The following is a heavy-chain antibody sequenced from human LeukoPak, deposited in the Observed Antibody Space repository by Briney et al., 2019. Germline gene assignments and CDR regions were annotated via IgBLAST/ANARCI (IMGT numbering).Heavy chain of an antibody. CDR1: GFTFSSYD. CDR2: IGTAGDT. D-gene: IGHD6-19*01. Sequence: PGGSLRLPCAASGFTFSSYDMHWVRQATGKGLEWVSAIGTAGDTYYPGSVKGRFTISRENAKNSLYLQMNSLRAGDTAVYYCATGSGWYPFDYWGQGTLVTVSS. V-gene: IGHV3-13*01. CDR3: ATGSGWYPFDY. J-gene: IGHJ4*02.